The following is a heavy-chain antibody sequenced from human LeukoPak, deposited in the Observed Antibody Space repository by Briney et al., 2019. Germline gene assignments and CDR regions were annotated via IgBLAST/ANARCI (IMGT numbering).Heavy chain of an antibody. V-gene: IGHV3-7*01. D-gene: IGHD2/OR15-2a*01. CDR2: IKQDGSEK. Sequence: GGSLRLSCAASGFTFSSYWMTWVRQAPGKGLEWVANIKQDGSEKYYVDSVKGRFTISRDNAKTSLYLQMNSLRAEDTAVYYCAREGPSTFLDYWGQGTLATVSS. CDR3: AREGPSTFLDY. CDR1: GFTFSSYW. J-gene: IGHJ4*02.